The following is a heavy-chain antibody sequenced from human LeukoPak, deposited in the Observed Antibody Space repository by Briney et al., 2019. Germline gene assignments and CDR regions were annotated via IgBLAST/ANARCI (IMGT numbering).Heavy chain of an antibody. CDR1: GFTFSSYS. CDR3: DKSQGGGGLFHFDY. CDR2: ISGSGGST. Sequence: AGSLSLTCTASGFTFSSYSMSWVRQAPGKGLEWVSVISGSGGSTYSADSVKGRFTISRDNYKNTLYLQVNSLRAEATDVYFCDKSQGGGGLFHFDYWGLGTLVTVSS. D-gene: IGHD3-16*01. J-gene: IGHJ4*02. V-gene: IGHV3-23*01.